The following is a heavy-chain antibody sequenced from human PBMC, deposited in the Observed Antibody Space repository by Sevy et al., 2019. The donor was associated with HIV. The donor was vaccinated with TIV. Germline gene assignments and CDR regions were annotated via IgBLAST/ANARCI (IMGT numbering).Heavy chain of an antibody. CDR2: IIPIFGTA. J-gene: IGHJ6*03. CDR1: GGTFSSYA. CDR3: ARDTRNDRRTYYMDV. V-gene: IGHV1-69*06. D-gene: IGHD1-1*01. Sequence: SVKVSCKASGGTFSSYAISWVRQAPGQGLEWMGGIIPIFGTANYAQKFQGRVTITADKSTSTAYMELSSLRSENTAVYYCARDTRNDRRTYYMDVWGKRTTVTVSS.